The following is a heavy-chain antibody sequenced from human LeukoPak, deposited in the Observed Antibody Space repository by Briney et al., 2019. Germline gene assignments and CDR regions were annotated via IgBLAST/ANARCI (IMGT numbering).Heavy chain of an antibody. J-gene: IGHJ4*02. V-gene: IGHV4-39*01. CDR2: IYYRGDT. CDR3: ARHENIIIVPTAHAFDY. CDR1: GGSISNSNYY. D-gene: IGHD2/OR15-2a*01. Sequence: SETLFLPCTVSGGSISNSNYYWGWIRQPPGKGLEWIGTIYYRGDTYYNPSLKSRASISVDTSKNRFSLKLNSVTAADTAVYFCARHENIIIVPTAHAFDYWGQGNLVTVSS.